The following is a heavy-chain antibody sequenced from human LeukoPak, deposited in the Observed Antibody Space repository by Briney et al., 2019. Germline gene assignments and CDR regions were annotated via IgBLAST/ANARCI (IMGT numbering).Heavy chain of an antibody. J-gene: IGHJ4*02. CDR1: GFTFSNYA. CDR3: AKGTAAYCSGGTCYPLDY. Sequence: PGRSLRLSCAASGFTFSNYAMSWVRQAPGKGLERASAISGSGGGTFYADSVKGRFTISRDNSKNTLYLQMNSLGAEDTAVYYCAKGTAAYCSGGTCYPLDYWGQGTLVTVSS. V-gene: IGHV3-23*01. D-gene: IGHD2-15*01. CDR2: ISGSGGGT.